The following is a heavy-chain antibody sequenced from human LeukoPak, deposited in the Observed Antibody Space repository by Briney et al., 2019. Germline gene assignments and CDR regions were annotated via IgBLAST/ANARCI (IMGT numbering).Heavy chain of an antibody. Sequence: PGGSLRLSCAASGFTFSSYSMNWVRQAPGKGLEWVSSISSSSSYIYYADSAKGRFTISRDNAKNSLYLQMNSLRAEDTAVYYCARGTLYSGWSYYFDYWGQGSQVTVSS. J-gene: IGHJ4*02. CDR3: ARGTLYSGWSYYFDY. V-gene: IGHV3-21*01. CDR2: ISSSSSYI. CDR1: GFTFSSYS. D-gene: IGHD6-19*01.